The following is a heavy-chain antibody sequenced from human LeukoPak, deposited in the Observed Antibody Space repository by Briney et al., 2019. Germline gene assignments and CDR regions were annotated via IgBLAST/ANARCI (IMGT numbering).Heavy chain of an antibody. CDR1: GYTFASYA. D-gene: IGHD6-6*01. CDR3: ARNLILGQLDGGMDY. J-gene: IGHJ4*02. V-gene: IGHV1-3*01. CDR2: INAGNGNT. Sequence: GASVKVSCKASGYTFASYAMHWVRQAPGQRLEWMGWINAGNGNTKYSQKFQGRVTMTRDTSTSTVYMELSSLRSEDTAVYYCARNLILGQLDGGMDYWGQGTLVTVSS.